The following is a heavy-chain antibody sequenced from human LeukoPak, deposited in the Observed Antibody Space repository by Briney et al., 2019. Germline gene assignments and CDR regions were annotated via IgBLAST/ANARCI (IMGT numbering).Heavy chain of an antibody. V-gene: IGHV5-51*01. J-gene: IGHJ1*01. Sequence: GESLKISCKGSGYSFTSYWIAWVRHMPGKGLEWMGIIYPSDSDTRYSPSFQGQVTISADKSTSTAFLQWSSLKASDTAIYYCARSQSPGGTYYVSFHHWGQGTLVTVSS. CDR3: ARSQSPGGTYYVSFHH. D-gene: IGHD1-26*01. CDR1: GYSFTSYW. CDR2: IYPSDSDT.